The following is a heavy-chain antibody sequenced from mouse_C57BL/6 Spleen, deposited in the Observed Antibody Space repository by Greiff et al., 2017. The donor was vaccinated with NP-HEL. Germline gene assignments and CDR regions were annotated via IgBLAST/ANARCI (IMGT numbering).Heavy chain of an antibody. CDR2: IHPNSGST. J-gene: IGHJ4*01. Sequence: VQLQQSGAELVKPGASVKLSCKASGYTFTSYWMHWVKQRPGQGLEWIGMIHPNSGSTNYNEKFKSKATLTVDKSSSTAYMQLSSLTSEDSAVYYCARRKGYDGYYAMDYWGQGTSVTVSS. CDR1: GYTFTSYW. V-gene: IGHV1-64*01. D-gene: IGHD2-3*01. CDR3: ARRKGYDGYYAMDY.